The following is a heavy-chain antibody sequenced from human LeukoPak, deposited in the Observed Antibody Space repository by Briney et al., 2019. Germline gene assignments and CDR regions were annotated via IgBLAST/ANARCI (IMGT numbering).Heavy chain of an antibody. V-gene: IGHV4-34*01. CDR3: ARHTGPRGSGSGILYYYDSSGYYLFDY. J-gene: IGHJ4*02. CDR1: GGSFSGYY. Sequence: SETLSLTCAVYGGSFSGYYWSWIRQPPGKGLEWIGEINHSGSTNYNPSLKSRVTISVDTSKNQFSLKLSSVTAADTAVYYCARHTGPRGSGSGILYYYDSSGYYLFDYWGQGTLVTVSS. CDR2: INHSGST. D-gene: IGHD3-22*01.